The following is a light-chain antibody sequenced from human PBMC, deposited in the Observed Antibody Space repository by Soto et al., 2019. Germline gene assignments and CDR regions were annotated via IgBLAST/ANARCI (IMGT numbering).Light chain of an antibody. V-gene: IGLV2-11*01. CDR1: SSDVGAYRF. CDR3: CSYEGNNVYV. J-gene: IGLJ1*01. CDR2: DVS. Sequence: QSVLTQPRSVSGSPGQSVTISCTGTSSDVGAYRFVSWYQQLPGKAPKVIIYDVSERPSGVPDRFSGSKSDNTASLTISGLQAEDEAAYYCCSYEGNNVYVFGTGTKVTVL.